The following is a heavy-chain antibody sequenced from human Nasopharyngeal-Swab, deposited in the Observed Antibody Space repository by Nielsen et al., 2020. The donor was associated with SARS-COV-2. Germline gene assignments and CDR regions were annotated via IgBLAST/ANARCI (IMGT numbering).Heavy chain of an antibody. V-gene: IGHV4-59*01. CDR2: IYYTGSA. J-gene: IGHJ6*02. CDR1: GDSISPNY. Sequence: SETLSLTCTVSGDSISPNYWSWIRQSPGKRLEWIGDIYYTGSADYSPSLRTRVTISVDRSKNRFSLELTSVTTADTAVYYCARWVPFRRGTGRPSFYHFGMDVWGQGTTVTVSS. CDR3: ARWVPFRRGTGRPSFYHFGMDV. D-gene: IGHD3/OR15-3a*01.